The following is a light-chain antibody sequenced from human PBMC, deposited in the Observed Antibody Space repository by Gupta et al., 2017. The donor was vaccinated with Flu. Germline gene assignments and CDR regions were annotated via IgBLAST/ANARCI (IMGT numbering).Light chain of an antibody. Sequence: SVLTPPPSASASPGPSVTISCTRTSSDIGTWNYVSWYQQHPGNAPKLLIYEVTKRPSGVPNRFSGSKSGNTASLTVSGLQAEDEADYYCNSYAGRNKYVFGTGTRVTVL. CDR3: NSYAGRNKYV. V-gene: IGLV2-8*01. CDR2: EVT. J-gene: IGLJ1*01. CDR1: SSDIGTWNY.